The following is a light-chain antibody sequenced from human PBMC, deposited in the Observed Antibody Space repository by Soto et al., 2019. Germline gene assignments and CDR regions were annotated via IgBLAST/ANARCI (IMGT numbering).Light chain of an antibody. J-gene: IGKJ1*01. CDR1: QSVSSSY. CDR3: QQYGSLPWT. V-gene: IGKV3-20*01. Sequence: EIVLTQSPGTLSLSPGERATLSCRASQSVSSSYLAWYQQKLGQAPRLLIYGASSRATGIPDRFSGSGSATDFTLTISRLEPEDFAVYYCQQYGSLPWTFGQGNKVEIK. CDR2: GAS.